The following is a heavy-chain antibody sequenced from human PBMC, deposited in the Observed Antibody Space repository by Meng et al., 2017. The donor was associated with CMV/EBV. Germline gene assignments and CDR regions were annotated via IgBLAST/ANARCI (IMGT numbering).Heavy chain of an antibody. J-gene: IGHJ4*02. Sequence: QVTAPEPGPGLVKPSVTLSLTGTVSGGSISSYYWSWIRQPAGKGLEWIGRIYTSGSTNYNPSLKSRVTMSVDTSKNQFSLKLSSVTAADTAVYYCARGGLYYYDSSGHFDYWGQGTLVTVSS. CDR1: GGSISSYY. V-gene: IGHV4-4*07. D-gene: IGHD3-22*01. CDR3: ARGGLYYYDSSGHFDY. CDR2: IYTSGST.